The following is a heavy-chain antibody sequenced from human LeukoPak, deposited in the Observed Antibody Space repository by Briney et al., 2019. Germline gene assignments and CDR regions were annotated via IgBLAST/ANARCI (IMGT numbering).Heavy chain of an antibody. J-gene: IGHJ4*02. CDR2: INPNSGGT. CDR3: AGERGRGIVGAIGY. V-gene: IGHV1-2*02. Sequence: ASVKVSCKASGYTFTTQYIHWVRQAPGQGLEWTGWINPNSGGTNYAQKFQGRVTMTRDTSISTAYMELSRLRSDDTAVYYCAGERGRGIVGAIGYWGQGTLVTVSS. D-gene: IGHD1-26*01. CDR1: GYTFTTQY.